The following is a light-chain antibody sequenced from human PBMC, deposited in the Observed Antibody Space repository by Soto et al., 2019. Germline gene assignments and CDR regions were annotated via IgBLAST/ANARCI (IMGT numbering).Light chain of an antibody. CDR1: QSISTY. V-gene: IGKV1-39*01. CDR2: DAS. Sequence: DIQMTQSPSSLSASVGDRVTITCRASQSISTYLNRYQQKPGKAPKLLIYDASTLQSGLPSKFSGSGSGTDFTLTISSLQPEDFATYYCQQSYTTPITFGQGTRLEIK. J-gene: IGKJ5*01. CDR3: QQSYTTPIT.